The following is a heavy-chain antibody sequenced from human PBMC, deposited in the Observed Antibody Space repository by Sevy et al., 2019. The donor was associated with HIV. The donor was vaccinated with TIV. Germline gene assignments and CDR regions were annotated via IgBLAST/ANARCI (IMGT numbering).Heavy chain of an antibody. CDR1: GFTFSSYW. J-gene: IGHJ4*02. Sequence: GGSLRLSCAASGFTFSSYWMSWVRQAPGKGLEWVANIKQDGSEKYYVDSVKGRFTISRDNAKNSLYLQMNSLRAEDTAVYYCAREMIGGDTGFDYWGQGTLVTASS. CDR2: IKQDGSEK. CDR3: AREMIGGDTGFDY. D-gene: IGHD3-22*01. V-gene: IGHV3-7*01.